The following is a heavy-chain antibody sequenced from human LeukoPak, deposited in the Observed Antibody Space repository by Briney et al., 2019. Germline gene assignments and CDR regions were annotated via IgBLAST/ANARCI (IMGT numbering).Heavy chain of an antibody. CDR1: GFTFTSSA. V-gene: IGHV1-58*02. D-gene: IGHD4-17*01. J-gene: IGHJ3*02. Sequence: ASVKVSCKASGFTFTSSAMQWVRQARGQRLEWIGWIVVGSGNTNYAQKFQERVTITRDMSTSTAYMELSSLRSEDTAVYYCAAVGGTTGTTVFAFDIWGQGTMVTVSS. CDR3: AAVGGTTGTTVFAFDI. CDR2: IVVGSGNT.